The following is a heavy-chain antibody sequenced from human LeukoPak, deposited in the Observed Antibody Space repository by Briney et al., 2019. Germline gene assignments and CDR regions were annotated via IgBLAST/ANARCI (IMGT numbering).Heavy chain of an antibody. V-gene: IGHV5-51*01. CDR2: IYPGDSHT. J-gene: IGHJ5*02. CDR3: AISIANWFDP. Sequence: GESLKISCKGSGYSFATYWMGWVRQMPGKGLEWMGIIYPGDSHTRYSPSFQGQVTISADKSISTAYLQWSSLKPSDTAMYYCAISIANWFDPWGQGTLGTVSS. CDR1: GYSFATYW.